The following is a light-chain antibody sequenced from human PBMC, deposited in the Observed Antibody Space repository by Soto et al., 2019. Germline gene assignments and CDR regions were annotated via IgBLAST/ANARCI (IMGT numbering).Light chain of an antibody. CDR1: SSDIGAYNY. V-gene: IGLV2-8*01. CDR2: DVT. Sequence: QSVLTQPPSASGSPGQSVTLSCSGTSSDIGAYNYVSWYQQHPGKAPKVMIYDVTKRPSGVRDRFSGSKSGTTASLTVSGLQADAEADYYCSSYAGWDFVVFGGGTKLTVL. CDR3: SSYAGWDFVV. J-gene: IGLJ2*01.